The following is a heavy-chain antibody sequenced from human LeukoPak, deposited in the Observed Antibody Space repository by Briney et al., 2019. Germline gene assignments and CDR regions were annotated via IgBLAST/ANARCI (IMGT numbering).Heavy chain of an antibody. Sequence: VASVKVSCKASGFTFTSSAVQWVRQARGQRLEWIGWIVVGSGNTNYAQKFQERVTITRDMSTSTAYMELSSLRSEDTAVYYCAADYKGTVTTPDYWGQGTLVTVSS. CDR1: GFTFTSSA. J-gene: IGHJ4*02. CDR2: IVVGSGNT. D-gene: IGHD4-17*01. V-gene: IGHV1-58*01. CDR3: AADYKGTVTTPDY.